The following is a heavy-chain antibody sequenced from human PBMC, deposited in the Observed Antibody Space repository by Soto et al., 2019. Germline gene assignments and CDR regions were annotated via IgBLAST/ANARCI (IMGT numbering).Heavy chain of an antibody. J-gene: IGHJ4*02. Sequence: PVGSLRLSCEASGFDISTYGLHWVRQAPGKGLEWLAFIWYDGSNQHYAASVKGRFTNSRDNSRNTLYLQMNNLRADDTAVYFCARAVSSATYYDCIGYWGRGTLVTVSS. D-gene: IGHD1-26*01. CDR3: ARAVSSATYYDCIGY. CDR1: GFDISTYG. V-gene: IGHV3-33*01. CDR2: IWYDGSNQ.